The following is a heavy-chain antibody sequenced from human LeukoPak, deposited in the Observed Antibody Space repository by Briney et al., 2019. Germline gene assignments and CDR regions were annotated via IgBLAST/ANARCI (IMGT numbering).Heavy chain of an antibody. CDR1: GYTFTGYY. CDR2: INPNSGGT. Sequence: ASVKVSCKASGYTFTGYYMHWVRQAPGQGLEWMGWINPNSGGTNYAQKFQGRVTMTRDTSISTAYMELSRLRSDDTVVYYCARDSGETGFWSGSYFDYWGQGTLVTVSS. CDR3: ARDSGETGFWSGSYFDY. D-gene: IGHD3-3*01. V-gene: IGHV1-2*02. J-gene: IGHJ4*02.